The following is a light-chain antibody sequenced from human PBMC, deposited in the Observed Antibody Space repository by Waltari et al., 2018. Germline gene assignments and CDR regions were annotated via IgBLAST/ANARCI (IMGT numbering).Light chain of an antibody. CDR3: SSYTSSDTYV. J-gene: IGLJ1*01. CDR2: DVS. CDR1: SRGVWGGYNY. V-gene: IGLV2-14*03. Sequence: QSALTQPASVSGSPGQSITISCTGPSRGVWGGYNYVSWYQQHPGKAPKLMIYDVSSRPAGVSNRFSGSKSGNTASLTISGLQAKDEAAYYCSSYTSSDTYVFGTGTQVTVL.